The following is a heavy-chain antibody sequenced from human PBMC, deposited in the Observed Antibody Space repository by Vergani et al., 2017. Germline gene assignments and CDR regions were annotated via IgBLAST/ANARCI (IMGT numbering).Heavy chain of an antibody. CDR3: AKDPRYRPTTNYYYMDV. D-gene: IGHD1-26*01. V-gene: IGHV3-23*04. CDR2: ISGSGGST. Sequence: EVQLVESGGGLVKPGGSLRLSCAASGFTFSNAWMSWVRQAPGKGLEWVSAISGSGGSTYYADSVKGRFTISRDNSKNTLYLQMNSLRAEDTAVYYCAKDPRYRPTTNYYYMDVWGKGTTVTVSS. J-gene: IGHJ6*03. CDR1: GFTFSNAW.